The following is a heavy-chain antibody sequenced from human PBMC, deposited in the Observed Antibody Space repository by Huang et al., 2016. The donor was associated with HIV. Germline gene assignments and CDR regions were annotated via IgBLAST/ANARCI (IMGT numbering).Heavy chain of an antibody. V-gene: IGHV3-30*18. CDR3: AKESRWFSDFDH. CDR2: ISDDGRSQ. CDR1: GFKLSGFG. J-gene: IGHJ4*02. D-gene: IGHD2-15*01. Sequence: QVHLVESGGGVVQPGGSLGLSCAASGFKLSGFGMHGVRQAPGKGLECGAVISDDGRSQFYTDSVKGRFTISRDNSDNTLSLQMKGLRPDDTAVYYCAKESRWFSDFDHWGQGVLVSVSS.